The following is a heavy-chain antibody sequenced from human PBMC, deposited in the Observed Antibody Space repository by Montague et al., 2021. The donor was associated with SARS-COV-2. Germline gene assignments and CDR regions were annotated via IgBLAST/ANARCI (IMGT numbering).Heavy chain of an antibody. CDR1: GFSLSTSGVG. V-gene: IGHV2-5*02. D-gene: IGHD3-22*01. J-gene: IGHJ4*01. Sequence: PALVKPTQTLTLTCTFSGFSLSTSGVGVGWIRQPPGKALEWLALIYWDDDKRYSPSLKSRLTITKDTSKNQVVLTMTNMDPVDTATYYCAHRRPLYYDDSSQSALDDWGQGTLVTVSS. CDR2: IYWDDDK. CDR3: AHRRPLYYDDSSQSALDD.